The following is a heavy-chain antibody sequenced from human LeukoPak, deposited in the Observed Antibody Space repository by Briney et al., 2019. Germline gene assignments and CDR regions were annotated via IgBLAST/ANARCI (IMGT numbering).Heavy chain of an antibody. D-gene: IGHD1-1*01. V-gene: IGHV4-39*07. CDR1: GGSTSSTNYY. CDR3: ARRYNWNDRWD. J-gene: IGHJ4*02. CDR2: IYYSGST. Sequence: SETLSLTCTVSGGSTSSTNYYWGWIRQPPGKGLEWIGSIYYSGSTYYNPSLKSRLTISLDTSKNQFSLRLSSVTAADTAFYYCARRYNWNDRWDWGQGTLVTVSP.